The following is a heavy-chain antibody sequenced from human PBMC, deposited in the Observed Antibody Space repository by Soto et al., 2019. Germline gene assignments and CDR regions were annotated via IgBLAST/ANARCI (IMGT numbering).Heavy chain of an antibody. J-gene: IGHJ3*01. CDR3: AKKYYVDSPGYYSRDAFDV. D-gene: IGHD3-22*01. V-gene: IGHV1-69*13. Sequence: SVKVSCKASGYTFTSYDINWVRQATGQGLEWMGGIIPIFGTANYAQKFQGRVTITADESTSTAYMELSSLRSEDTAVYYCAKKYYVDSPGYYSRDAFDVWGQGTAVTVSS. CDR1: GYTFTSYD. CDR2: IIPIFGTA.